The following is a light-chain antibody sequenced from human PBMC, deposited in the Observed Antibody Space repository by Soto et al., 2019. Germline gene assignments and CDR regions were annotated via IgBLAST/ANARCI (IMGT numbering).Light chain of an antibody. Sequence: EIVLTQSPAILSLSPGERATLSCRASQSVSSYLAWYQQKPGQAPRLLIYGASTRATGIPARFSGSGSGTDFTLTISSLQAEDVAVYYCQQYYSTPPITFGQGTRLEIK. V-gene: IGKV3-15*01. J-gene: IGKJ5*01. CDR1: QSVSSY. CDR3: QQYYSTPPIT. CDR2: GAS.